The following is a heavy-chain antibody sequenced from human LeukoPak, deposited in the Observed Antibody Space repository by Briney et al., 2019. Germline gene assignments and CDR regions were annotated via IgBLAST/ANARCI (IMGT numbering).Heavy chain of an antibody. D-gene: IGHD3-3*01. CDR1: GFTFSSYW. CDR2: INTDGSST. Sequence: GGSLRLSCAASGFTFSSYWMHWVRQAPGKGLVWVSRINTDGSSTSYADSVKGRFTISRDNAKNTLYLQMNSLRAEDTAVYYCARDGFLEWLTPYYYYYMDVWGKGTTVTVSS. V-gene: IGHV3-74*01. J-gene: IGHJ6*03. CDR3: ARDGFLEWLTPYYYYYMDV.